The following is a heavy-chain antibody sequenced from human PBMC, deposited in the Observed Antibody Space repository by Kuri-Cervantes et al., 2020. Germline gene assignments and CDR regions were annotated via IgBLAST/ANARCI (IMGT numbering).Heavy chain of an antibody. J-gene: IGHJ2*01. D-gene: IGHD3-22*01. CDR3: ARDPRCFYDSSGYYPPCWYFDL. Sequence: SETLSLTCAVSGGSISTSNWWSWVRQPPGKGLEWIGEIYHSGSTNYNPSLKSRVTISVDTSKNQFSLKLSSVTAADTAVYYCARDPRCFYDSSGYYPPCWYFDLWGRGTLVTVSS. CDR2: IYHSGST. CDR1: GGSISTSNW. V-gene: IGHV4-4*02.